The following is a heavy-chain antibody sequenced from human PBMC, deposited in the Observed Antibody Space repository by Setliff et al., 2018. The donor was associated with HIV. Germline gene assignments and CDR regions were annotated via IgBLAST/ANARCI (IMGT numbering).Heavy chain of an antibody. V-gene: IGHV4-4*09. CDR3: ARLRESLKVGFVFDF. CDR2: IFSSGST. Sequence: ETLSLTCTVSGDSISSYSWNWIRQSPGGGLEWIGFIFSSGSTKYNPSLQSRVTMSIDTSKNQFSLRLTSVTAADTAVYYCARLRESLKVGFVFDFWGQGTKVTVSS. CDR1: GDSISSYS. J-gene: IGHJ3*01. D-gene: IGHD3-22*01.